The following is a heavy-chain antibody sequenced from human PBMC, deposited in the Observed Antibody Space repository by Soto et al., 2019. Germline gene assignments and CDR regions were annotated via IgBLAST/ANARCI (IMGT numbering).Heavy chain of an antibody. V-gene: IGHV4-61*01. D-gene: IGHD1-7*01. Sequence: SETLSLTCTVSGGSVSSGSYYWSWIRQPPGKGLEWIGYIYYSGSTNYNPSLKSRVTISVDTSKNQFSLKLRSVTAADTAVYYWARDQPLYWNYEGGWFDPLGQGTLVTVS. J-gene: IGHJ5*02. CDR2: IYYSGST. CDR3: ARDQPLYWNYEGGWFDP. CDR1: GGSVSSGSYY.